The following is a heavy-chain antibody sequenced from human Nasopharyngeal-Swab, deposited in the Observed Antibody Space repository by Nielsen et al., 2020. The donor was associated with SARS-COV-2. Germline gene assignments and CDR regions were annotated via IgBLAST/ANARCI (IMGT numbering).Heavy chain of an antibody. CDR2: ISWNSDTI. CDR3: ARDYCSSTSCYDY. J-gene: IGHJ4*02. V-gene: IGHV3-9*01. CDR1: GFTFDDYA. D-gene: IGHD2-2*01. Sequence: SLKISCAASGFTFDDYAIHWVRQAPGKGLEWVSGISWNSDTIGHADSVKGRFTISRDNAKNSLYLQMNSLRAEDTAVYYCARDYCSSTSCYDYWGQGTLVTVSS.